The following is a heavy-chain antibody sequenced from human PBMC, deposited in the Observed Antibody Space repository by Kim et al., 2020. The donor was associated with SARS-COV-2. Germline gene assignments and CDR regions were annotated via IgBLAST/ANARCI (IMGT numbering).Heavy chain of an antibody. D-gene: IGHD1-26*01. CDR1: GGTFSSYA. Sequence: SVKVSCKASGGTFSSYAISWVRQAPGQGLEWMGRIIPILGIANYAQKFQGRVTITADKSTSTAYMELSSLRSEDTAVYYCARDRVWTTTTSINDAFDIWGQGTMVTVSS. V-gene: IGHV1-69*04. CDR3: ARDRVWTTTTSINDAFDI. J-gene: IGHJ3*02. CDR2: IIPILGIA.